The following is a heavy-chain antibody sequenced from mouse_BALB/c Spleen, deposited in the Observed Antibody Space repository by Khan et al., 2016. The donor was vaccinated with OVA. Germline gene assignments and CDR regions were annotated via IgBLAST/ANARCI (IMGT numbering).Heavy chain of an antibody. Sequence: EVQLVESGGGLVQPKGSLKLSCAASGFTFNTYAMNWVRQAPGKGLEWVARIRSKSNNYATYYADSVKDRFIISRDDSQSMLYLQTNNLKTEDTAMYYCVRPYGNYGYYAMDYWGHGTSVTVSS. CDR3: VRPYGNYGYYAMDY. D-gene: IGHD2-10*02. V-gene: IGHV10-1*02. J-gene: IGHJ4*01. CDR2: IRSKSNNYAT. CDR1: GFTFNTYA.